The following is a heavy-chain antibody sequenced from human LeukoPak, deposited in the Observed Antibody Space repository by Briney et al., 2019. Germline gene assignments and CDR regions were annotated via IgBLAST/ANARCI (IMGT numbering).Heavy chain of an antibody. CDR2: IDPSDSYT. Sequence: GESLKISCKGSGYSFTSYWISWVRQMPGKGLEWMGRIDPSDSYTNYSPSFQGHVTISADKSISTAYLQWSSLKASDTAMYYRATSAYGDGVYWGQGNLVTVSS. J-gene: IGHJ4*02. CDR1: GYSFTSYW. D-gene: IGHD4-17*01. CDR3: ATSAYGDGVY. V-gene: IGHV5-10-1*01.